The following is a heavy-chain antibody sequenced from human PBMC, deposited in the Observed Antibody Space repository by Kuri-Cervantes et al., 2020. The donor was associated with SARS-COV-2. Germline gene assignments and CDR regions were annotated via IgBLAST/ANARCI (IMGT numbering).Heavy chain of an antibody. J-gene: IGHJ3*02. CDR2: ISPTASTI. CDR3: ARVRAMDM. CDR1: GFVFDFYE. Sequence: GGSLRLSCLTSGFVFDFYEMNWVRQAPGKGLEWLAYISPTASTIYYADSVTGRFTISRDNAQNAVYLHMRSLRAGDTAVYYCARVRAMDMWGQGTMVTVSS. D-gene: IGHD2-2*01. V-gene: IGHV3-48*03.